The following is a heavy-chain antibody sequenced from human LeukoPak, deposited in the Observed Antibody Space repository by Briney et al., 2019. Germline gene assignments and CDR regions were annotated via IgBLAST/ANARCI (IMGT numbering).Heavy chain of an antibody. CDR3: ARDSHYGYSSSWFHLVHIDY. CDR1: GFTFSNYT. D-gene: IGHD6-13*01. V-gene: IGHV3-21*01. J-gene: IGHJ4*02. CDR2: ISSSSSYI. Sequence: GGSLRLSCAASGFTFSNYTMNWVRQTPGKGLEWVSSISSSSSYIIYADSVKGRFTLSRDNAKKSLYLQMNSLRAEDTAVYYCARDSHYGYSSSWFHLVHIDYWGQGTLVTVSS.